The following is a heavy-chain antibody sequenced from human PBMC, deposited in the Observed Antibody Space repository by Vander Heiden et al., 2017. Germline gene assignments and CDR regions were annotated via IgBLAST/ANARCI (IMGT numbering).Heavy chain of an antibody. V-gene: IGHV4-34*01. CDR2: INHSGRI. D-gene: IGHD6-13*01. Sequence: QLPQWGPCLLNPSETLSLTCPVSGSSLSSYYLPSIRQSPGRGLEWMGEINHSGRINYNPSLKSRLDISIDTSKRQVSLNINSGTAADTAFYYCARVSGSWQHYLDYWGQGTLVTVSS. J-gene: IGHJ4*02. CDR3: ARVSGSWQHYLDY. CDR1: GSSLSSYY.